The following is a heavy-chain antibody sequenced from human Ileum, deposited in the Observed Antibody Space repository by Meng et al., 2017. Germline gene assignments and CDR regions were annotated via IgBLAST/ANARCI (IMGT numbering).Heavy chain of an antibody. CDR2: INAGNGNI. CDR3: ARENDNWNYFDY. J-gene: IGHJ4*02. D-gene: IGHD1-1*01. Sequence: QVQLVQSGAEVKKVGASVKVSCTASGYTFRNYPLHWVRQAPGQRPEWMGWINAGNGNIKISQKFQGRITITSDTSATAYMELSSLRSEDTAVYFCARENDNWNYFDYWGQGSLVPSPQ. V-gene: IGHV1-3*01. CDR1: GYTFRNYP.